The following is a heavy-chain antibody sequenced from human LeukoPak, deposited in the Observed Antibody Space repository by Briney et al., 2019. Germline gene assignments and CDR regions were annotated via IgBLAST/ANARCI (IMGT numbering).Heavy chain of an antibody. CDR2: IIISVTTL. Sequence: GGSLRLSCAAPGFTFRDYYMSWIRQAPGKWLEWVSHIIISVTTLYYADSLRGRFTLSRDNAKNSFSLQMTSLEAEEPAVNTCEKNKMKCIVGSTKSYFDYWGQGTLVTVSS. J-gene: IGHJ4*02. CDR3: EKNKMKCIVGSTKSYFDY. D-gene: IGHD1-26*01. CDR1: GFTFRDYY. V-gene: IGHV3-11*04.